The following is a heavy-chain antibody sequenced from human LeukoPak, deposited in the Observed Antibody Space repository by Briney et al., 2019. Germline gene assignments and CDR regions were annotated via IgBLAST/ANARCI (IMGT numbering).Heavy chain of an antibody. Sequence: SETLSLTCAVYGGSFSGYYWNWIRQPPGKGLEWIGEINHSGSTNYNPSLKSRVTISVDTSKNQFSLKLSSATAADTAVYYCARGVKALFWGQGTMVTVSS. D-gene: IGHD3-16*02. V-gene: IGHV4-34*01. J-gene: IGHJ3*01. CDR2: INHSGST. CDR1: GGSFSGYY. CDR3: ARGVKALF.